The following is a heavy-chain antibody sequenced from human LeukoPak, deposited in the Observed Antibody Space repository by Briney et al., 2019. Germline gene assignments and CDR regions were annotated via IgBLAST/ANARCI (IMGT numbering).Heavy chain of an antibody. V-gene: IGHV3-23*01. CDR3: AKHLWRDLLWFGEGYYFGY. Sequence: GWSLRLSCAASGFIFSNYAMSWVRQAPGKGLECVSVISGDGGSTYYADSVKGRFTISRDNSKNTLYLQVNSLRAEDTAVYYCAKHLWRDLLWFGEGYYFGYWGQGTLVTVSS. D-gene: IGHD3-10*01. J-gene: IGHJ4*02. CDR1: GFIFSNYA. CDR2: ISGDGGST.